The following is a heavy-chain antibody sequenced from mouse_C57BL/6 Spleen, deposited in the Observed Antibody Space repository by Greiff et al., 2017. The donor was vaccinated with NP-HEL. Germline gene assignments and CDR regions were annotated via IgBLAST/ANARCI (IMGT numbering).Heavy chain of an antibody. V-gene: IGHV5-17*01. J-gene: IGHJ4*01. D-gene: IGHD2-3*01. CDR1: GFTFSDYG. CDR2: ISSGSSTI. CDR3: ARTGDGYCVYAMDY. Sequence: EVQVVESGGGLVKPGGSLKLSCAASGFTFSDYGMHWVRQAPEKGLEWVAYISSGSSTIYYADTVKGRFTIARENAKNTLFLQMTSLRSEDTAMYYCARTGDGYCVYAMDYWGQGTSVTVSS.